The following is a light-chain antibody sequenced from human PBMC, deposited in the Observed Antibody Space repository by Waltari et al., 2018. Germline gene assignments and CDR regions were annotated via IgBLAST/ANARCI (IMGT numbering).Light chain of an antibody. J-gene: IGKJ1*01. CDR2: AAS. V-gene: IGKV1-39*01. Sequence: DIQMTQSPSSLSASVGDRVTITCRPSQSISSYLNWYQQQPGKAPTVLIYAASSLQSGVPSRFSGSGSGTDFTLTISSLQPEDFATYYCQQSYSTPGTFGQGTKVEIK. CDR1: QSISSY. CDR3: QQSYSTPGT.